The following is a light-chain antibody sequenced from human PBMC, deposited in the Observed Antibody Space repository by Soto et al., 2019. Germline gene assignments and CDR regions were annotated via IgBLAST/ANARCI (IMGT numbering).Light chain of an antibody. CDR3: QQYSYWRT. CDR1: QSVGSN. Sequence: EIVMTQSPATLSVSPWERATVSCRASQSVGSNLAWYQQKAGQAPSLLIYGASTRATGVPARFSGSGSGTEFTLTISSLQSEDFAVYYCQQYSYWRTFGQGTKVDI. J-gene: IGKJ1*01. V-gene: IGKV3-15*01. CDR2: GAS.